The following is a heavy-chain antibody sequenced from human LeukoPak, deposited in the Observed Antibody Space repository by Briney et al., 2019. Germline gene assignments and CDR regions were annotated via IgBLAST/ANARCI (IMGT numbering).Heavy chain of an antibody. Sequence: PGGSLRLSCAASGFTFSSYWMSWVCQAPGKGLEWVANIKQDGSEKYYVDSVKGRFTISRDNAKNSLYLQMNSLRAEDTAVYYCARDLGYYDSSGYYDYWGQGTLVTVSS. CDR3: ARDLGYYDSSGYYDY. J-gene: IGHJ4*02. D-gene: IGHD3-22*01. CDR2: IKQDGSEK. V-gene: IGHV3-7*01. CDR1: GFTFSSYW.